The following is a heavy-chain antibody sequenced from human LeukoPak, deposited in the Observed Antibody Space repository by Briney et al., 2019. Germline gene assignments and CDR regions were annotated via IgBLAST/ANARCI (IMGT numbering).Heavy chain of an antibody. V-gene: IGHV4-34*01. CDR3: AREAKVATMKLDY. D-gene: IGHD5-12*01. CDR2: INHSGST. Sequence: SETLSLTCAVYVGSLSGYYWNWIRQPPGKGLEWIGEINHSGSTNYNPSLKSRVTISVDTSKNQFSLKLSSVTAADTAVYYCAREAKVATMKLDYWGQGTLVTVSS. J-gene: IGHJ4*02. CDR1: VGSLSGYY.